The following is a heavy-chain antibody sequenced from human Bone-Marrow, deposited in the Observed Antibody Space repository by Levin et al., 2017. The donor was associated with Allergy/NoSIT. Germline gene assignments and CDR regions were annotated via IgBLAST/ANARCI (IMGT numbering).Heavy chain of an antibody. Sequence: SQTLSLTCTVSGDSFISHYWTWIRQPPGQGLEWIGYIYYTGSTNYNPSLKSRVTMSLDTSKSQFSLKLSSVTAADTAVYYCARGYSLYDYDYWGQGTLVTVSS. V-gene: IGHV4-59*11. CDR3: ARGYSLYDYDY. CDR1: GDSFISHY. CDR2: IYYTGST. D-gene: IGHD5/OR15-5a*01. J-gene: IGHJ4*02.